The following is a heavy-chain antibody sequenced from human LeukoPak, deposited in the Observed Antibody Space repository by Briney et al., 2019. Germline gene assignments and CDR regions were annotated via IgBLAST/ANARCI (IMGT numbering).Heavy chain of an antibody. D-gene: IGHD6-13*01. V-gene: IGHV3-21*01. J-gene: IGHJ4*02. CDR2: IPSSSTSI. CDR3: VRVEDWGAAGNRMDY. Sequence: KPGGSLRLSCAASGFAFTSYTMSWVRQAPGKGLEWVSSIPSSSTSIYYADSLRGRFTVSRDNAKNSLYLQMNSLRAEDTAVYSCVRVEDWGAAGNRMDYWGQGTLVTVSS. CDR1: GFAFTSYT.